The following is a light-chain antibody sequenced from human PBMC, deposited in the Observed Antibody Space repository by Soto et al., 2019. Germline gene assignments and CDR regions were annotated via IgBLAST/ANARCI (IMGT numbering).Light chain of an antibody. V-gene: IGKV1-5*03. CDR2: KAS. Sequence: DIQMTQSPSTLSASVGDRVTITYRASQSISTWLAWYQQKPGKAPKLLIYKASSLESGVPSRFSGSGSGTEFTLTLNSLQPDDFATYYCQQYNSYWTFGQGTKVDIK. J-gene: IGKJ1*01. CDR1: QSISTW. CDR3: QQYNSYWT.